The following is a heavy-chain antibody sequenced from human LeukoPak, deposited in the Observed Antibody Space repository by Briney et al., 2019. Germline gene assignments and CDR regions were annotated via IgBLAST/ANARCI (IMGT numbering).Heavy chain of an antibody. Sequence: PGGSLRLSCAASGFTFSSYWMHWVRQAPGKGLVWVSRINSDGSSTSYADSVKGRFTISRDNAKNTLYLQMNSLRAEDTAVYYCARGGGTMVRGATRVYYYYYYMDVWGKGTTVTVSS. CDR1: GFTFSSYW. J-gene: IGHJ6*03. CDR3: ARGGGTMVRGATRVYYYYYYMDV. CDR2: INSDGSST. V-gene: IGHV3-74*01. D-gene: IGHD3-10*01.